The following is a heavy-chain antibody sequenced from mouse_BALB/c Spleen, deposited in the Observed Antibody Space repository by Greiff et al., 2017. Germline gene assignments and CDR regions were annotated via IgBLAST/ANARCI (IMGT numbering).Heavy chain of an antibody. CDR1: GYSFTGYY. D-gene: IGHD2-4*01. V-gene: IGHV1-31*01. CDR2: INPYNGAT. CDR3: ARSFMITTPYYYAMDD. Sequence: VQLQQSGPELVKPGASVKISCKASGYSFTGYYMHWVKQSHVKSLEWIGRINPYNGATSYNQNFKDKASLTVDKSSSTAYMELHSLTSEDSAVYYCARSFMITTPYYYAMDDWGQGTSVTVSS. J-gene: IGHJ4*01.